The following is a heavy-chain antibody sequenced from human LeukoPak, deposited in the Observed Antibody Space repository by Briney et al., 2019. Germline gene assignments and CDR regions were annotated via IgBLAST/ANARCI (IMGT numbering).Heavy chain of an antibody. V-gene: IGHV4-59*12. CDR3: AREGRYRYGYNEYHSYMDI. D-gene: IGHD5-24*01. Sequence: PSETLSLTCAVYGVSFSGYYWSWIRQPPGKGLEWIGYIYYSGSTNYNPSLKSRVTISVDTSKNQFSLKLSSVTAADTAVYYCAREGRYRYGYNEYHSYMDIWGKGTTVTVSS. CDR1: GVSFSGYY. J-gene: IGHJ6*03. CDR2: IYYSGST.